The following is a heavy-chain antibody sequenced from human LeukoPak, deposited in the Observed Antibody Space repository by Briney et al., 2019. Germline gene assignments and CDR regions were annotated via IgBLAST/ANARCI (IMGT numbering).Heavy chain of an antibody. CDR1: GFTFSSYA. D-gene: IGHD6-19*01. Sequence: GGSLRLSCAASGFTFSSYAMHWVRQAPGKGLEWVAVISYDGSNKYYADSVKGRFTISRDNSKNTLYLQMNSLRAEDTAVYYCARDPPNSSGWYSHFDYWGQGTLVTVSS. V-gene: IGHV3-30-3*01. J-gene: IGHJ4*02. CDR2: ISYDGSNK. CDR3: ARDPPNSSGWYSHFDY.